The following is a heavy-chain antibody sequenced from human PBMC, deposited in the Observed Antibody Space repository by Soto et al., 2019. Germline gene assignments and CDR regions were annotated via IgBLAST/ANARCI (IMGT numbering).Heavy chain of an antibody. CDR2: IIPTIGTT. Sequence: QVQLVQSGAEVKKPGSSVKVSCKASGDTFTIFAISWVRQAPGQGLEWMGGIIPTIGTTNYAQRFQGRITINGDQTKGTALMELSNLKSGEPAVFFCAGNPGSGLGSGDYWGQGTLVTVSS. CDR1: GDTFTIFA. CDR3: AGNPGSGLGSGDY. V-gene: IGHV1-69*12. D-gene: IGHD3-10*01. J-gene: IGHJ4*02.